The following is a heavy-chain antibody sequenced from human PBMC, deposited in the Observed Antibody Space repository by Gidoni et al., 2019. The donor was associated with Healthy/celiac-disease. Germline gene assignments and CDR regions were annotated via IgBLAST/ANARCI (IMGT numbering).Heavy chain of an antibody. CDR2: LSYAGSTN. V-gene: IGHV3-30*18. D-gene: IGHD6-19*01. Sequence: QVQLVESGGGVVQPGRSLRLACAASGLTFSSYCMHWVRQAPGKGLEWVAVLSYAGSTNYYADSVKGRFTISRDNSKNTLYLQMNSLRAEDTAVYYCAKDPSPFSSGWYYFDYWGQGTLVTVSS. CDR3: AKDPSPFSSGWYYFDY. J-gene: IGHJ4*02. CDR1: GLTFSSYC.